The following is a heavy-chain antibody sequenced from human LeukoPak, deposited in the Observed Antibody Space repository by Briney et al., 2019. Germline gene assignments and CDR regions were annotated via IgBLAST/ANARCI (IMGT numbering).Heavy chain of an antibody. D-gene: IGHD5-12*01. CDR3: ARASRVYGGYQP. J-gene: IGHJ5*02. Sequence: ASVKVSCKASGYTFTSYYMHWVRQAPGPGLEWMGIINPSGGSTSYAQKFQGRVTMTRDTSTSTVYMELSSLRSEDTAVYYCARASRVYGGYQPWGQGTLVTVSS. CDR2: INPSGGST. V-gene: IGHV1-46*01. CDR1: GYTFTSYY.